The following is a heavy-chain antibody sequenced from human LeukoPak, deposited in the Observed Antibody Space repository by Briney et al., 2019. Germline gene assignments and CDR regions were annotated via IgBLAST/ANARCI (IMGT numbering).Heavy chain of an antibody. Sequence: ASVKVSCKASGYTYTSYAIHWVRQAPGQRLEWMGWISAGNGNTKYSQNFQGRVTFISNTSATTAFMELSSLRSEDAAVYYCARDSGSGNNDYWGQGTLATVSS. CDR2: ISAGNGNT. CDR1: GYTYTSYA. J-gene: IGHJ4*02. CDR3: ARDSGSGNNDY. V-gene: IGHV1-3*01. D-gene: IGHD1-26*01.